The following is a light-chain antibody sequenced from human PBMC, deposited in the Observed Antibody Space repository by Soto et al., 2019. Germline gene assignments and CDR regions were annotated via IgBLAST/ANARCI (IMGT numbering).Light chain of an antibody. V-gene: IGKV3-20*01. CDR1: QSVSSTY. CDR2: GAS. J-gene: IGKJ1*01. Sequence: EIVLTQSPGPLSLSPGERATLSCRASQSVSSTYLAWYQQKPGQAPRLLTYGASSRATGIPDRFSGSGSGTDFTLTISRLEPEGFAVYYCQQYGSSPFGQGTKVEIK. CDR3: QQYGSSP.